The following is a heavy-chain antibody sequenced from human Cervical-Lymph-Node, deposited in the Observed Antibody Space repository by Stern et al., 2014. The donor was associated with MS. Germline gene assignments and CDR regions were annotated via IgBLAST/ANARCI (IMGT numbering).Heavy chain of an antibody. D-gene: IGHD3-10*01. J-gene: IGHJ4*02. CDR2: ISPYQGNT. Sequence: QVQLVQSGAEVKKPGASVKVSCKASGYTFTNYGITWVRQAPGQGLEWMGWISPYQGNTNYAQKFQDRVTMTTDTSTSTAYMELRSLRSDDTAVYYCARDLWFGELFPSDYWGQGTLLTVSS. CDR3: ARDLWFGELFPSDY. V-gene: IGHV1-18*01. CDR1: GYTFTNYG.